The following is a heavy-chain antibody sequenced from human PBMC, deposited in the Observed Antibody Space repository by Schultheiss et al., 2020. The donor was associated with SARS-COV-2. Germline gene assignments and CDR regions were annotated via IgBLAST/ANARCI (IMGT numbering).Heavy chain of an antibody. Sequence: GGSLRLSCAASGFTFSSYGMHWVRQAPGKGLEWVAVIWYDGSNKYYADSVKGRFTISRDNSKNTLYLQMNSLRAEDTAVYYCARGRSANFWSGPCYMDVWGKGTTVTVSS. CDR1: GFTFSSYG. V-gene: IGHV3-33*01. CDR2: IWYDGSNK. J-gene: IGHJ6*03. D-gene: IGHD3-3*01. CDR3: ARGRSANFWSGPCYMDV.